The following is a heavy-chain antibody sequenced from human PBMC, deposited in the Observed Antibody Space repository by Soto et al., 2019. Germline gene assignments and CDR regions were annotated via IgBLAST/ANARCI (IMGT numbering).Heavy chain of an antibody. CDR1: GYAFTTYG. D-gene: IGHD2-8*01. CDR3: AGGRNGDY. Sequence: QVHLVQSGAEVKKPWPSVKVSCKGSGYAFTTYGITWVRQAPGHVLEWMGWISAHNGNTNYAQKLHGRVNVTRDTSTRTACQELRSLRPDVTTVYYCAGGRNGDYWGQGALVTGSS. J-gene: IGHJ4*02. V-gene: IGHV1-18*01. CDR2: ISAHNGNT.